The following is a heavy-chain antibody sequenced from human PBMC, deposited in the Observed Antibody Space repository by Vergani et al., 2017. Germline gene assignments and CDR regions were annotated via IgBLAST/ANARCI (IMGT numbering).Heavy chain of an antibody. D-gene: IGHD1-14*01. CDR3: ARDSPGNSLIDY. CDR2: ISYDGSNK. J-gene: IGHJ4*02. CDR1: GFTFSSYA. V-gene: IGHV3-30*04. Sequence: VQLVESGGGVVQPGRSLRLSCAASGFTFSSYAMHWVRQAPGKGLEWVAVISYDGSNKYYADSVKGRFTISRDNSKNTLYLQMNSLRAEDTAVYYCARDSPGNSLIDYWGQGTLVTVSS.